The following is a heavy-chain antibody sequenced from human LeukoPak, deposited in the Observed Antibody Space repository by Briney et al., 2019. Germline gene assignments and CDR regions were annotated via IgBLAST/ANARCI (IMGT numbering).Heavy chain of an antibody. J-gene: IGHJ4*02. CDR3: MAESSTSWEGY. V-gene: IGHV3-23*01. CDR2: ISERGGST. D-gene: IGHD6-6*01. Sequence: PGGSLRLSCVVSGISLSNYAMTWVRQAPGKGLEWVSYISERGGSTTYADSVKGRFTISRDTSLNTLYLQMNTLRAEDTAVYYCMAESSTSWEGYWGQGTLVTVSS. CDR1: GISLSNYA.